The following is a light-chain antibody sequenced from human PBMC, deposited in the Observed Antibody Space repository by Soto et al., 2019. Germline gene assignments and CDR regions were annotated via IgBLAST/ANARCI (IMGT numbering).Light chain of an antibody. J-gene: IGLJ1*01. CDR2: VNS. Sequence: QSVLTQPASVSGSPGQSITIFCTGTSSDVGDYKYVSWYQQHPDKAPKLIIFVNSNRPSGVSNRFSGSKSGNTASLTISGLQAEDEADYYCSSYTSSDTPYVFGTGTKLTVL. V-gene: IGLV2-14*01. CDR3: SSYTSSDTPYV. CDR1: SSDVGDYKY.